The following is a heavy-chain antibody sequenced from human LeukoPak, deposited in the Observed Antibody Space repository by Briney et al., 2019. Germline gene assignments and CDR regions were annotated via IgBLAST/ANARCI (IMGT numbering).Heavy chain of an antibody. J-gene: IGHJ4*02. D-gene: IGHD2-15*01. Sequence: QPGRSLRLSCAASGFTFSSYAMHWVRQAPGKGLEWVAVISYDGSNKYYADSVKGRFTISRDNSKNTLYLQMNSLRAEDTAVYHCARDFFSLGGGSSVMWGQGTLVTVSS. CDR1: GFTFSSYA. CDR3: ARDFFSLGGGSSVM. CDR2: ISYDGSNK. V-gene: IGHV3-30-3*01.